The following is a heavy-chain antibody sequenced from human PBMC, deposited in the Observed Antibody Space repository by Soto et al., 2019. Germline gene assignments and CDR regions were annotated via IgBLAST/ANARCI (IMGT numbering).Heavy chain of an antibody. CDR2: INHSGST. CDR3: ARGFHTRAYSSGSHPLPD. CDR1: GGSFSGYY. Sequence: PSETLSLTCAVYGGSFSGYYWSWIRQPPWKWLEWIGEINHSGSTNYNPSLKSRVTISVDTSKNQFSLKLSSVTAADTAVYYCARGFHTRAYSSGSHPLPDWGQGTLVTVSS. D-gene: IGHD3-22*01. V-gene: IGHV4-34*01. J-gene: IGHJ4*02.